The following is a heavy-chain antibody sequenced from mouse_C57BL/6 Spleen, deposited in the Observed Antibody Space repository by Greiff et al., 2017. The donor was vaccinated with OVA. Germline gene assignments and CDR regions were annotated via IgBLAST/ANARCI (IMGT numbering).Heavy chain of an antibody. J-gene: IGHJ2*01. CDR3: ARGGT. V-gene: IGHV1-76*01. CDR2: IYPGSGNT. D-gene: IGHD3-3*01. CDR1: GYTFTDYY. Sequence: VQLQESGAELVRPGASVKLSCKASGYTFTDYYINWVKQRPGQGLEWIARIYPGSGNTYYNEKFKGKATLTAEKSSSTAYMQLSSLTSEDSAVYFCARGGTWGQGTTLTVSS.